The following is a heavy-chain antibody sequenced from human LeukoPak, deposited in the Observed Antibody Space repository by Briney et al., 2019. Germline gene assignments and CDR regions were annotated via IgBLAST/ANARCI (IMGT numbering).Heavy chain of an antibody. D-gene: IGHD1-14*01. CDR1: GYSFTSYW. V-gene: IGHV5-51*01. J-gene: IGHJ6*02. Sequence: GEPLKISCMGSGYSFTSYWIGWVRQVPGKGLEWMVIIYPGDSDTTYSPSFQGQVTISADKSITPAYLQWSSLKASDTAMYYCARLPDYGLDVWGQGTTVTVSS. CDR2: IYPGDSDT. CDR3: ARLPDYGLDV.